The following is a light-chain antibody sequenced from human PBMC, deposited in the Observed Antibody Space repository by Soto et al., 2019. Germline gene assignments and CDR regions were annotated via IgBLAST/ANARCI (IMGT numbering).Light chain of an antibody. CDR3: QQYNNWPIT. CDR1: QSVSSN. V-gene: IGKV3-15*01. Sequence: DIVMTQSPLSLVVTAGEPATLSCRASQSVSSNLAWYQQKPGQAPRLLIYGASTRATGIPARFSGSGSGTEFTLTISSLQSEDFEIYYCQQYNNWPITFGQGTRLEIK. J-gene: IGKJ5*01. CDR2: GAS.